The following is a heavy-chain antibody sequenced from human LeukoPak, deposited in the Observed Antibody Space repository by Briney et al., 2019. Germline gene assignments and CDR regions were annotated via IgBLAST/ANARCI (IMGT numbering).Heavy chain of an antibody. Sequence: GASVKVSCKASGYTFTSYAMNWVRQAPGQRLEWMGWINAGNGITKYSQKFQDRVTITRDTSASTAYMELSSLRSEDTAVYYCAREAPGYCSSTNCYAVGWFDPWGQGTLVTVSS. CDR1: GYTFTSYA. CDR2: INAGNGIT. CDR3: AREAPGYCSSTNCYAVGWFDP. J-gene: IGHJ5*02. V-gene: IGHV1-3*01. D-gene: IGHD2-2*01.